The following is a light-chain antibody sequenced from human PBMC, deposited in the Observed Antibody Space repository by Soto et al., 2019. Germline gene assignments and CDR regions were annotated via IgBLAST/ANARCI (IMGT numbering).Light chain of an antibody. Sequence: AIQLTQSPSSLSASVGDRVTITCRASQGISSALAWYQQKQWKGPKLLIYDASSLESGVPSRFSGSESGTHFTLTVSSLQPEDFATYYCQQFHSYPLYTFGQGTKLEIK. CDR2: DAS. J-gene: IGKJ2*01. V-gene: IGKV1-13*02. CDR1: QGISSA. CDR3: QQFHSYPLYT.